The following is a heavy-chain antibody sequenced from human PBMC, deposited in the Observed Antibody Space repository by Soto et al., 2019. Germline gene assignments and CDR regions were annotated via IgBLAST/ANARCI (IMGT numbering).Heavy chain of an antibody. CDR2: ISSSSSYI. J-gene: IGHJ4*02. D-gene: IGHD3-10*01. CDR1: GFTFSSYS. V-gene: IGHV3-21*01. Sequence: PGGSLRLSCAASGFTFSSYSMNWVRQAPGKGLEWVSSISSSSSYIYYADSVKGRFTISRDNAKNSLYLQMNSLRAEDTAVYYCARGGDGLEYYFDYWGQGTLVTVSS. CDR3: ARGGDGLEYYFDY.